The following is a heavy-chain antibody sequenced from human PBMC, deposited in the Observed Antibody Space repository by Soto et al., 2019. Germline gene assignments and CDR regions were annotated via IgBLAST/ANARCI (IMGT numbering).Heavy chain of an antibody. CDR3: AKGQQLVEG. CDR1: GFTFSDHY. D-gene: IGHD6-13*01. V-gene: IGHV3-72*01. CDR2: IRNKANSYTT. J-gene: IGHJ4*02. Sequence: EVQLVESGGGLAQPGGSLRLSCAASGFTFSDHYMDWVRQAPGKGLEWVGRIRNKANSYTTEYAASVKGRFTVSRDDSKNSLYLQMNSLRAEDTAVYYCAKGQQLVEGWGQGTLVTVSS.